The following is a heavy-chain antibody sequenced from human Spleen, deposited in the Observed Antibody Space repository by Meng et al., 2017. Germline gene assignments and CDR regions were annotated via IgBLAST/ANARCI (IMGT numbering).Heavy chain of an antibody. V-gene: IGHV3-15*01. J-gene: IGHJ4*02. D-gene: IGHD5-12*01. Sequence: GESLKISCAASGFYFNNAWMSWVRQAPGKGLEWVGRIKSNTDGGTAEYAAPVTGRFTISRDDSKSTVYLQMNSLKTEDTAVYYCSGHIDYWGQGTLVTVSS. CDR1: GFYFNNAW. CDR3: SGHIDY. CDR2: IKSNTDGGTA.